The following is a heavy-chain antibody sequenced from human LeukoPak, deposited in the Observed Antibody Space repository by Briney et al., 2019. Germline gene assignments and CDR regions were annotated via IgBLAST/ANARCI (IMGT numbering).Heavy chain of an antibody. CDR2: ISYSGST. CDR3: ARARSYSSSLDY. D-gene: IGHD6-13*01. Sequence: PSETLSLTCTVSGGSISRYYWSWIRRPPGKGLEWIGYISYSGSTDYNPSLKSRVTMSVDTSKNQFSLKLSSVTAADTAVYYCARARSYSSSLDYWGQGTLVTVSS. V-gene: IGHV4-59*12. CDR1: GGSISRYY. J-gene: IGHJ4*02.